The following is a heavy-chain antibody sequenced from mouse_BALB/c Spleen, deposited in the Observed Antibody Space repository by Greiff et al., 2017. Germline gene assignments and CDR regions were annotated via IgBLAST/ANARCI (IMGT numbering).Heavy chain of an antibody. J-gene: IGHJ2*01. CDR1: GYTFTSYV. CDR2: INPYNDGT. V-gene: IGHV1-14*01. D-gene: IGHD1-2*01. CDR3: ATLTTATRGYYFDY. Sequence: VQLQQSGPELVKPGASVKMSCKASGYTFTSYVMHWVKQKPGQGLEWIGYINPYNDGTKYNEKFKGKATLTSDKSSSTAYMELSSLTSEDSAVYYCATLTTATRGYYFDYWGQGTTLTVSS.